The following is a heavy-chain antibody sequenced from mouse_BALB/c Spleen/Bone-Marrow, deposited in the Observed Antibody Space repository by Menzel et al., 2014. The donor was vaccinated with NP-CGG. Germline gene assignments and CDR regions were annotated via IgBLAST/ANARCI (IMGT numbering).Heavy chain of an antibody. CDR3: TRSISTAVEFDY. D-gene: IGHD1-1*01. J-gene: IGHJ2*03. Sequence: EVKLMESGTVLARPGASVKMSCKASGYSFTSYWMYWIKQRPGQGLEWIGAIYPGNSGTSYNQNFKGKAKLTAVTSASTADMELSSLTNEDSAVYYCTRSISTAVEFDYWGQGTSLTVSS. CDR2: IYPGNSGT. CDR1: GYSFTSYW. V-gene: IGHV1-5*01.